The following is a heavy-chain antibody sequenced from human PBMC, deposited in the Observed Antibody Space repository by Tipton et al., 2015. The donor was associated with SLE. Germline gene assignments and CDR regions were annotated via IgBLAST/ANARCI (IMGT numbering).Heavy chain of an antibody. CDR2: ISTYNGNT. V-gene: IGHV1-18*01. CDR3: ASGARKYETMGHYYYGMDV. D-gene: IGHD2-2*01. J-gene: IGHJ6*02. Sequence: QLVQSGAEVKKPGASVRVSCKASGYTFTTYGISWVRQAPGQGLEWMGWISTYNGNTNYAQKLQGRVTMTSDTSTSTTYMELRSLRSDDTAMYYCASGARKYETMGHYYYGMDVWGQGTTVTVSS. CDR1: GYTFTTYG.